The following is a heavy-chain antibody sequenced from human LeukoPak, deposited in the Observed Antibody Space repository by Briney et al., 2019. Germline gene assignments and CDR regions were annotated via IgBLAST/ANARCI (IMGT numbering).Heavy chain of an antibody. J-gene: IGHJ4*02. CDR2: IYHSGST. CDR1: SGSISSGGYS. D-gene: IGHD3-10*01. V-gene: IGHV4-30-2*01. CDR3: ASSPVSPYYFDY. Sequence: PSETLSLTCAVSSGSISSGGYSWSWIRQPPGKGLEWIGYIYHSGSTYYNPSLKSRVTISVDRSKNQFSLKLSSVTAADTAVYYCASSPVSPYYFDYWGQGTLVTVSS.